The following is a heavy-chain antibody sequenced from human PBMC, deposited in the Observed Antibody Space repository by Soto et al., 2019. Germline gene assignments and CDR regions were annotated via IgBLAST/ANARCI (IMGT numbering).Heavy chain of an antibody. CDR2: ISDSGSNT. CDR3: ARDGIGVTTSRGYLDY. D-gene: IGHD3-22*01. J-gene: IGHJ4*02. Sequence: PGGSLRLSCAASGFTFSSYAMSWVRQAPEEGLEWVSVISDSGSNTYYADSVKGRFTISRDNSKNTLYLEMNSLRAEDTAVYYCARDGIGVTTSRGYLDYWGQGNLVTVSS. V-gene: IGHV3-23*01. CDR1: GFTFSSYA.